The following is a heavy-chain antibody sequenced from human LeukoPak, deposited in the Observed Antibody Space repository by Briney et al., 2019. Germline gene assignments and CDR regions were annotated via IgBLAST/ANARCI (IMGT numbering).Heavy chain of an antibody. CDR2: ISGSGAST. CDR1: GVTFTNCA. Sequence: GGSLRLSCAASGVTFTNCAMTWVRQAPGKGLEWVSSISGSGASTYYSDSVKGRFTISRDNSKNTVYLQMNSLSVENTAVYYCAKDQSRVGASDPFDSWGQGTLVTVSS. V-gene: IGHV3-23*01. CDR3: AKDQSRVGASDPFDS. J-gene: IGHJ5*01. D-gene: IGHD1-26*01.